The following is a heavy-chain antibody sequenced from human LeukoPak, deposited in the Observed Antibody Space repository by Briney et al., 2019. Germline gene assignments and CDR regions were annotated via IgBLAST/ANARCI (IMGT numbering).Heavy chain of an antibody. CDR1: GFTFSNYW. CDR3: ARLFVYGSGAEAFDY. V-gene: IGHV3-7*01. CDR2: INEDGSEK. J-gene: IGHJ4*02. D-gene: IGHD3-10*01. Sequence: GGSLRLSCAASGFTFSNYWMSWVRQAPGKGLEWVASINEDGSEKYYLDSVRGRFTISRDNAKNSLYLQMDSLRAEDTAVYYCARLFVYGSGAEAFDYWGQGALVTVSS.